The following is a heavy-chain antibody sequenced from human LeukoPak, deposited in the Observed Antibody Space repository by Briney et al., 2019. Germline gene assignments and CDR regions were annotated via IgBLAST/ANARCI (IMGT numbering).Heavy chain of an antibody. CDR3: ARVGTYSSSWLGYYYYYMDV. D-gene: IGHD6-13*01. J-gene: IGHJ6*03. CDR2: INTNTGNP. CDR1: GYTFTSYA. V-gene: IGHV7-4-1*02. Sequence: GASVKVSCKASGYTFTSYAMNWVRQAPGQGLEWMGWINTNTGNPTYAQGFTGRFVFSLDTSVSTAYLQISSLKAEDTAVYYCARVGTYSSSWLGYYYYYMDVWGKGTTVTISS.